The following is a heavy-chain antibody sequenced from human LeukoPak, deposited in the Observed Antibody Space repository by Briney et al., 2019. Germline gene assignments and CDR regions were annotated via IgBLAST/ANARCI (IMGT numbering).Heavy chain of an antibody. V-gene: IGHV4-39*01. CDR1: GGSISSSSYY. Sequence: SETLSLTCTVSGGSISSSSYYWGWIRQPPGKGLEWIGSIYYSGSTYYNLSLKSRVTISVDTSKNQFSLKLSSVTAADTAVYYCARHGPLGYCSSTSCYEAWFDPWGQGTLVTVSS. J-gene: IGHJ5*02. CDR3: ARHGPLGYCSSTSCYEAWFDP. D-gene: IGHD2-2*01. CDR2: IYYSGST.